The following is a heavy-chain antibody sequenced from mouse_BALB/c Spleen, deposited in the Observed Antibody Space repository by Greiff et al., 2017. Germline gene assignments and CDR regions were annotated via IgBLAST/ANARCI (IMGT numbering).Heavy chain of an antibody. D-gene: IGHD1-1*01. J-gene: IGHJ4*01. CDR1: GFNIKDTY. CDR3: ARYTTEDAMDY. Sequence: VQLKQSGAELVKPGASVKLSCTASGFNIKDTYMHWVKQRPEQGLEWIGRIDPANGNTKNDPKFQGKATITADTSSNTAYLQLSSLTSEDTAVYYCARYTTEDAMDYWGQGTSVTVSS. CDR2: IDPANGNT. V-gene: IGHV14-3*02.